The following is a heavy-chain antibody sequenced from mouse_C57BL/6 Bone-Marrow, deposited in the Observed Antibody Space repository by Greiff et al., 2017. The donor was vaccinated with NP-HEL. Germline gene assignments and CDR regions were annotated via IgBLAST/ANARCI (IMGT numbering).Heavy chain of an antibody. CDR3: TRGLYDYDGGAWFAY. CDR2: ISSGGDYI. V-gene: IGHV5-9-1*02. CDR1: GFTFSSYA. D-gene: IGHD2-4*01. Sequence: EVKLMESGEGLVKPGGSLKLSCAASGFTFSSYAMSWVRQTPEKRLEWVAYISSGGDYIYYADTVKGRFTISRDNARNTLYLQMSSLKSEDTAMYYCTRGLYDYDGGAWFAYWGQGTLVTVSA. J-gene: IGHJ3*01.